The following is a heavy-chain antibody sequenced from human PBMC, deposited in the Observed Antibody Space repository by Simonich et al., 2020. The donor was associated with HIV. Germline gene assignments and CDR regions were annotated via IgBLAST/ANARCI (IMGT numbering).Heavy chain of an antibody. CDR2: IQYEGSKK. V-gene: IGHV3-30*07. Sequence: QVQLVESGGGVVQPGRSLRLSCAASGFTFSSYAMHWVRQAPGKGLEVGAVIQYEGSKKYYADSVKGRFTISRDNSKNTLYLQMNSLRAEDTAVYYCAREITSIAARHWYFDLWGRGTLVTVSS. CDR3: AREITSIAARHWYFDL. CDR1: GFTFSSYA. D-gene: IGHD6-6*01. J-gene: IGHJ2*01.